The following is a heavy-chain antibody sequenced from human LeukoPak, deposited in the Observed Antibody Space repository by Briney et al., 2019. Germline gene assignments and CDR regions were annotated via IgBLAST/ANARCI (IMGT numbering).Heavy chain of an antibody. Sequence: SETLSLTCTVSGGSISSYYWSWIRQPAGKGLEWIGRIYTSGSTNYNPSLKSRVTMSVDTSKNQFSLKLSSVTAADTAVYYCARVGGIVVVPAAIRWDYYYMDVWGKGTTVTVSS. J-gene: IGHJ6*03. CDR1: GGSISSYY. V-gene: IGHV4-4*07. D-gene: IGHD2-2*02. CDR3: ARVGGIVVVPAAIRWDYYYMDV. CDR2: IYTSGST.